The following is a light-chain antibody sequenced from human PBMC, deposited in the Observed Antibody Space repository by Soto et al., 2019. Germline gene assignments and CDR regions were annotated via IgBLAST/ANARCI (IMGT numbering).Light chain of an antibody. V-gene: IGKV4-1*01. J-gene: IGKJ2*01. CDR2: WAS. CDR1: QSLFYSSNNKNF. Sequence: DIVMTQSPDSLAVSPGERATISCKSSQSLFYSSNNKNFLAWYKQKPGQPPRLLIYWASTRESGVPDRFSGSESGTDFNLTISSLQAEDEAVYYCHQYHSTPYTFGQGTKLEIK. CDR3: HQYHSTPYT.